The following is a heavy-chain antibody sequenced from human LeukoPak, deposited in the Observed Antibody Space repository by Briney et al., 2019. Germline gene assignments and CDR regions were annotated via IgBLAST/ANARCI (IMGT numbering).Heavy chain of an antibody. CDR1: GFTFSYYG. CDR3: AKVADYYDSSGSGSAFDI. J-gene: IGHJ3*02. Sequence: GGSLRLSCAASGFTFSYYGTHWVRQAPGKGLEWVAFIRYDGSNKYYADSVKGRFTISRDNSKNTLYLQMNSLRAEDTAVYYCAKVADYYDSSGSGSAFDIWGQGTMVTVSS. V-gene: IGHV3-30*02. D-gene: IGHD3-22*01. CDR2: IRYDGSNK.